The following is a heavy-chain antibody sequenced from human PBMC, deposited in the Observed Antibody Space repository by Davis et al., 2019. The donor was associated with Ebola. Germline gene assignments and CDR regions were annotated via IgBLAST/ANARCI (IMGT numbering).Heavy chain of an antibody. Sequence: GESLKISCAASGFIFSSYGMHWVRQAPGKGLEWVAVISYDGSNKYYADSVKGRFTISRDNSKNTLYLQMNSLRAEDTAVYYCAKSYGDYQTYYYYGMDVWGQGTTVTVSS. CDR1: GFIFSSYG. V-gene: IGHV3-30*18. J-gene: IGHJ6*02. CDR3: AKSYGDYQTYYYYGMDV. CDR2: ISYDGSNK. D-gene: IGHD4-17*01.